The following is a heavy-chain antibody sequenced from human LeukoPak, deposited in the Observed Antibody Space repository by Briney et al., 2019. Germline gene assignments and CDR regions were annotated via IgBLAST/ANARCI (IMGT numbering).Heavy chain of an antibody. D-gene: IGHD6-13*01. V-gene: IGHV4-39*01. CDR3: ARGSAAAGTYYYYGMDV. CDR2: IYYSGST. J-gene: IGHJ6*02. CDR1: GGSISSSSYY. Sequence: SETLSLTCTVAGGSISSSSYYWGWIRQPPGKGLEWIGSIYYSGSTYYNPSLKSRVTISVDTSKNQFSLKLSSVTAADTAVYYCARGSAAAGTYYYYGMDVWGQGTTVTVSS.